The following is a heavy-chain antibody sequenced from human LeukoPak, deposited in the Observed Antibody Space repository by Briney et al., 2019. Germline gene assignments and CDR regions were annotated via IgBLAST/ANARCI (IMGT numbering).Heavy chain of an antibody. D-gene: IGHD3-9*01. CDR2: ISGSGGST. V-gene: IGHV3-23*01. J-gene: IGHJ4*02. Sequence: GTLRLSCAASGCSFSSYGMSWVRQPPGKGRDGVSAISGSGGSTYYADSVKGRFTISIDNSKNTLYLQMNSLRAEDTAVYYCAKDSDDILTGYYMDYWGQGTLVTVSS. CDR1: GCSFSSYG. CDR3: AKDSDDILTGYYMDY.